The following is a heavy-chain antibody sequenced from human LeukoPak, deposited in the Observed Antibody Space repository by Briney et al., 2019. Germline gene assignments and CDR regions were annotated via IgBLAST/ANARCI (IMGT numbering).Heavy chain of an antibody. V-gene: IGHV3-48*02. CDR3: ARGASRGFDY. J-gene: IGHJ4*01. CDR2: ISSSSSTI. Sequence: PGGSLTLSCAASGFTFNNYGINWVRQPPGKGLEWLSYISSSSSTIYYADSVKGRFTISRDNAKNSLYLQMNSLRDEDTAVYYCARGASRGFDYWGHGTLVTVSS. CDR1: GFTFNNYG. D-gene: IGHD5-24*01.